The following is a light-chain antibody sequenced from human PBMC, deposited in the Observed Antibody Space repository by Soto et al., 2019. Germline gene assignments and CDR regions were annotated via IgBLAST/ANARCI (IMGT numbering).Light chain of an antibody. V-gene: IGKV3-20*01. CDR2: GAS. CDR1: QIVSSSY. CDR3: QQAKSFPT. Sequence: EIVLTQSPGTLSLSPGERATLSCRASQIVSSSYLAWYQQKPGQAPRLLIYGASSRATGIPDRFSGSGSGTDFTLTISSLQPEDFATYYCQQAKSFPTFGQGTRLEIK. J-gene: IGKJ5*01.